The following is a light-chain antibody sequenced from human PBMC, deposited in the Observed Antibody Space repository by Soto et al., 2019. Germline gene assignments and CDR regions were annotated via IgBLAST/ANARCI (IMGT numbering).Light chain of an antibody. Sequence: QSALTQPDSVSGSPGQSITISCTGTSSEVGGYNYVSWYQHYPGKAPKLMIYDVSNRPSGVSNLFSGSKSGNTASLTISGLQAEDEADYYCSSYTSRSTLVFGGGTKLTVL. J-gene: IGLJ2*01. CDR2: DVS. CDR1: SSEVGGYNY. V-gene: IGLV2-14*03. CDR3: SSYTSRSTLV.